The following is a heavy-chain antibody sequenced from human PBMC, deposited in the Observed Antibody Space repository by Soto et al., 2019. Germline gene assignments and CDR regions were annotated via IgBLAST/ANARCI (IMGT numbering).Heavy chain of an antibody. CDR3: ATGGVKQGDRKVAFDI. V-gene: IGHV1-24*01. J-gene: IGHJ3*02. Sequence: ASVKVSCKVSGYTLTELSMHWVRQAPGKGLEWMGGFDPEDGETIYAQKFQGRVTMTEDTSTDTAYMELSSLRSEDTAVYYCATGGVKQGDRKVAFDIWGQGTMVTVSS. CDR1: GYTLTELS. CDR2: FDPEDGET. D-gene: IGHD3-16*01.